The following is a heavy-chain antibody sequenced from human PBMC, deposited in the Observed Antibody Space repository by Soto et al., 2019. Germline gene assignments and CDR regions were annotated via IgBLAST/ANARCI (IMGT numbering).Heavy chain of an antibody. Sequence: PSETLSLTCAVYCGSFSGYYWSWIRQPPGKGLEWIGEINHSGSTNYNPSLKSRVTISVDTSKNQFSLKLSSVTAADTAVYYCARGHPNHPGYYDSSGYYSYWGQGTLVTVSS. CDR1: CGSFSGYY. CDR3: ARGHPNHPGYYDSSGYYSY. V-gene: IGHV4-34*01. J-gene: IGHJ4*02. CDR2: INHSGST. D-gene: IGHD3-22*01.